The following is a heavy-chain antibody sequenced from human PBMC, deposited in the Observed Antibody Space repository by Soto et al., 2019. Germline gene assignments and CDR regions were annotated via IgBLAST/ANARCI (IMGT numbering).Heavy chain of an antibody. D-gene: IGHD6-19*01. CDR2: ISAYNGNT. V-gene: IGHV1-18*01. J-gene: IGHJ6*02. CDR1: GYTFTSYG. Sequence: GASVKVSCKASGYTFTSYGISWVRQAPGQGREWMGWISAYNGNTNYAQTLQGRVTMPTDTSTSTAYMELRSLRSDDTAVYYCARDLLRGYIAVADRYGMDVWGQGITVTVSS. CDR3: ARDLLRGYIAVADRYGMDV.